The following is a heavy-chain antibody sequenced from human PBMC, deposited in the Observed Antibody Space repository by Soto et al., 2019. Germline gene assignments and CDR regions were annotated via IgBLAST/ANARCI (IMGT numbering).Heavy chain of an antibody. CDR1: GFTFKTYY. CDR2: ISSSGDST. CDR3: VRGIYFGSARYYFDY. V-gene: IGHV3-64*02. Sequence: PGGSLRLSCAASGFTFKTYYMHWVRQAPGKGPEYVSAISSSGDSTYYADSVKGRFTISRDNSKNTMYLQMGSLRVEDMAFYYCVRGIYFGSARYYFDYWGQGALVTVSS. D-gene: IGHD3-10*01. J-gene: IGHJ4*02.